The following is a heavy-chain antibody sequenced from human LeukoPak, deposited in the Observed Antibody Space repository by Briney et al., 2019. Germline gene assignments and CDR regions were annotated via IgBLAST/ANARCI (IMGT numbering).Heavy chain of an antibody. V-gene: IGHV4-34*01. D-gene: IGHD5-18*01. Sequence: SETLSLTCAVYGGSFTDYFLSWIRQPPGKGLEWLGEINHSGSTNYNPSLKSRVTISMDSSKNQFSLKLSSVTAADTAVYYCARVPAMVSPFDIWGQGTMVTVSS. CDR3: ARVPAMVSPFDI. CDR1: GGSFTDYF. CDR2: INHSGST. J-gene: IGHJ3*02.